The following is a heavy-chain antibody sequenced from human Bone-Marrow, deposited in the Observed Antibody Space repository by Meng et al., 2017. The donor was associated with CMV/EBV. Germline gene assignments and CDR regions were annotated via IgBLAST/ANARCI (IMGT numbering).Heavy chain of an antibody. CDR3: ARDGGYDLG. CDR1: GLTVSKNY. J-gene: IGHJ4*02. D-gene: IGHD3-16*01. CDR2: TYGSGDT. Sequence: GESLKISCASSGLTVSKNYMSWVRQTPGKGLEWVSITYGSGDTYYSEFVKGRFTISRDNAKNSLYLQMNSLRAEDTAVYYCARDGGYDLGWGQGTLVTGSS. V-gene: IGHV3-53*01.